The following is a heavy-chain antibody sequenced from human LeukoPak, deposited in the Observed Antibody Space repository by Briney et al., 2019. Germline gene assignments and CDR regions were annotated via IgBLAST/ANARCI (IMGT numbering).Heavy chain of an antibody. V-gene: IGHV5-51*01. CDR3: ARGTTGPDN. D-gene: IGHD1-14*01. Sequence: GESLKISCKASGYSFTTYWIAWVRQVPGKGLEWMGIICPGDSNTRYSPSFQGQVTISADKSISTAYLQWSSLKASDTAMYYCARGTTGPDNWGQGTLVTVSS. CDR2: ICPGDSNT. CDR1: GYSFTTYW. J-gene: IGHJ4*02.